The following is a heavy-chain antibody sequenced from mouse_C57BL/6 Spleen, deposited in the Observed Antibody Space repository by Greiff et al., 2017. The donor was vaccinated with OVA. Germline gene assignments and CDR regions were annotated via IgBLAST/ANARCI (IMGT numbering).Heavy chain of an antibody. CDR3: ARSLHRYGSSHWYFDV. D-gene: IGHD1-1*01. CDR1: GYTFTSYW. V-gene: IGHV1-50*01. Sequence: QVQLQQPGAELVKPGASVKLSCKASGYTFTSYWMQWVKQRPGQGLEWIGEIDPSDSYTNYNQKFKGKATLTVDTSSSTAYLQLSSLTSEDSAVYYCARSLHRYGSSHWYFDVWGTGTTVTVSS. CDR2: IDPSDSYT. J-gene: IGHJ1*03.